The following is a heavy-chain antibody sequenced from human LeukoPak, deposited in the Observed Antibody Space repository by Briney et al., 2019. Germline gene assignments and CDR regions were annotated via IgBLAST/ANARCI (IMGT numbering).Heavy chain of an antibody. CDR3: ARMPVDWYGGNMYYFDY. Sequence: SETLSLTCAVSGYSISSGYYWSWIRQPAGKGLEWIGRIYTSGSTNYNPSLKSRVTISVDTSKNQFSLKLSSVTAADTAVYYCARMPVDWYGGNMYYFDYWGQGTLVTVSS. J-gene: IGHJ4*02. V-gene: IGHV4-61*02. CDR1: GYSISSGYY. D-gene: IGHD4-23*01. CDR2: IYTSGST.